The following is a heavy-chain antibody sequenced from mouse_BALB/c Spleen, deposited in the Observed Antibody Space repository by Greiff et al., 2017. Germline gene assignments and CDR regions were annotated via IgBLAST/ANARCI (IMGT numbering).Heavy chain of an antibody. V-gene: IGHV14-4*02. D-gene: IGHD2-4*01. CDR1: GFNIKDYY. CDR2: IDPENGDT. Sequence: VQLQQSGAELVRSGASVKLSCTASGFNIKDYYMHWVKQRPEQGLEWIGWIDPENGDTEYAPKFQGKATMTADTSSNTAYLQLSSLTSEDTAVYYCAPIYYDYRLTGGDYWGQGTSVTVSS. J-gene: IGHJ4*01. CDR3: APIYYDYRLTGGDY.